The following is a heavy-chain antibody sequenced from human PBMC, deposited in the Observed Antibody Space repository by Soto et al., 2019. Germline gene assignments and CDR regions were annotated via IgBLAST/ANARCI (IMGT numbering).Heavy chain of an antibody. V-gene: IGHV3-74*01. CDR1: GFTFGSYW. CDR2: IDSDGSST. CDR3: ARGRPYGMDV. J-gene: IGHJ6*02. Sequence: EVQLVESGGGLVQPGGSLRVSCAASGFTFGSYWMNWVRQAPGKGLVWVSRIDSDGSSTTYADSVKGRFTTPRDNPKNTLYLQMSSLRVEDTAVYYCARGRPYGMDVWGQGTTVTVSS.